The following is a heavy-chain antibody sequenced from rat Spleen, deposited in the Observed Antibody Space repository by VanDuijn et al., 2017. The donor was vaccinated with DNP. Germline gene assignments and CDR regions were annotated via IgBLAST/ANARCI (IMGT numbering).Heavy chain of an antibody. CDR1: GFSITRKY. Sequence: EVQLKASGPGLVKPSQSLSLTCSVTGFSITRKYWAWIRKLPGDKMECTGYIDYSGNTGYNPSLKSRISITRDTSNNQFFLQLKSVTTEDTATYYCARGNDDIYPNWYFDFWGPGTMVTVSS. CDR3: ARGNDDIYPNWYFDF. CDR2: IDYSGNT. D-gene: IGHD1-12*02. J-gene: IGHJ1*01. V-gene: IGHV3-1*01.